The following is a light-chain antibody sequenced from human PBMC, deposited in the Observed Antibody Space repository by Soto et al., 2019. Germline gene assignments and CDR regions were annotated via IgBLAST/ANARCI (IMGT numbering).Light chain of an antibody. Sequence: DIQLTQSPSFLSASVRDRVTITCRASQGISSYLAWYQQKPGKAPELLISDASSLESGVPSRFSGSGSGTEFTLTISSLQPDDFATYYCQQYNSYWTFGQGTKVDIK. CDR2: DAS. CDR3: QQYNSYWT. CDR1: QGISSY. J-gene: IGKJ1*01. V-gene: IGKV1-9*01.